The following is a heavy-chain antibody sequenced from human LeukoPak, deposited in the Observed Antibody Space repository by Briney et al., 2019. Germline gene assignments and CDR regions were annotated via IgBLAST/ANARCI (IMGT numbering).Heavy chain of an antibody. V-gene: IGHV4-59*01. CDR2: IYYSGST. D-gene: IGHD6-13*01. CDR1: GGSISSYY. J-gene: IGHJ2*01. Sequence: PSETLSLTCTVSGGSISSYYWSWIRQPPGKGLDWIGYIYYSGSTNYNPSLKSRVTISVDTSKNQFSLKLSSVTAADTAVYYCARVRNSSSWYTLGWYFDLWGRGTLVTVSS. CDR3: ARVRNSSSWYTLGWYFDL.